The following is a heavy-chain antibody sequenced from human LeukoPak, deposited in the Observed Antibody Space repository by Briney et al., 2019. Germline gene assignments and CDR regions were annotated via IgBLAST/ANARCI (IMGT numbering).Heavy chain of an antibody. V-gene: IGHV1-2*02. J-gene: IGHJ4*02. CDR1: GYTFTGYY. CDR2: INPNSGGT. CDR3: ARVLKQQLVNPADY. Sequence: ASVKVSCKASGYTFTGYYMHWVRQAPGQGLEWMGWINPNSGGTNYAQKFQGRVTMTRDTSISTAHMELSRLRSDDTAVYYCARVLKQQLVNPADYWGQGTLVTVSS. D-gene: IGHD6-13*01.